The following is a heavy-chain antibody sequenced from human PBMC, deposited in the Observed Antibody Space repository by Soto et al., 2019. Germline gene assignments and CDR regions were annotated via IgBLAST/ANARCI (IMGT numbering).Heavy chain of an antibody. CDR1: GFTFSSYS. V-gene: IGHV3-21*01. D-gene: IGHD5-18*01. Sequence: GSLRLSCAASGFTFSSYSMNWVRQAPGKGLEWVSSISSSSSYIYYADSVKGRFTISRDNAKNSLYLQMNSPRAEDTAVYYCAREESLPVDTAMVRRAGAFDIWGQGTMVTVSS. CDR3: AREESLPVDTAMVRRAGAFDI. CDR2: ISSSSSYI. J-gene: IGHJ3*02.